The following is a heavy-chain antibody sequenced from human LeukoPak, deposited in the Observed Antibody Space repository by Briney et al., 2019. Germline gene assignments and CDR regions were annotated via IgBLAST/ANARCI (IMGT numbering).Heavy chain of an antibody. J-gene: IGHJ4*02. Sequence: SETLSLTCGVSGVSISSTNWWTWVRQPPGEGLEWIGEVEISGRTNYNPSPESRVTISVDMSANHISLKLTSVTAADTAVYYCARRGDSYAVFDYWGEGTLVTVSS. CDR3: ARRGDSYAVFDY. D-gene: IGHD5-18*01. CDR2: VEISGRT. V-gene: IGHV4-4*02. CDR1: GVSISSTNW.